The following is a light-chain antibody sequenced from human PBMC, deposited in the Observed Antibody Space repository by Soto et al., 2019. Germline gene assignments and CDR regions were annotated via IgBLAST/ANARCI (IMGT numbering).Light chain of an antibody. CDR1: SSDVGGYNY. V-gene: IGLV2-8*01. CDR3: RSYAGSNNFVV. J-gene: IGLJ2*01. CDR2: EVS. Sequence: QSALTQPPSAPGSPGQSVTISCTGTSSDVGGYNYVSWYQQHPGKAPKLMIYEVSKRPSGVPDRFSGSKSGNTASLTVSGLQAEDEADYYCRSYAGSNNFVVFGGGTKLTVL.